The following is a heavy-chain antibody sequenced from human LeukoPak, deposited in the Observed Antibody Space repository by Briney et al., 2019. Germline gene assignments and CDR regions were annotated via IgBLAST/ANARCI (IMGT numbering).Heavy chain of an antibody. CDR1: GFTFSSYG. CDR3: ARWLPGVRGGFKKGFVDY. CDR2: IWYDGSNK. D-gene: IGHD3-10*02. Sequence: GGSLRLSCAASGFTFSSYGMHWVRQAPGKGLEWVAVIWYDGSNKYYADSVKGRFTISRDNSKNTLYLQMNSLRAEDTAVYYCARWLPGVRGGFKKGFVDYWGQGTLVTVSS. V-gene: IGHV3-33*01. J-gene: IGHJ4*02.